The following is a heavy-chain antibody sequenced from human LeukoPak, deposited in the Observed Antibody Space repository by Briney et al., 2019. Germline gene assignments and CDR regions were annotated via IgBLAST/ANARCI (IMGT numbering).Heavy chain of an antibody. D-gene: IGHD1-26*01. J-gene: IGHJ4*02. CDR2: IYSGGST. CDR1: GFSVRSNY. Sequence: GGSLRLSCAASGFSVRSNYMTWVRQAPGKGLEWVSVIYSGGSTYYADSVKGRFTISRDNSKNTLYLQMNSLRAEDTAMFYCARDLRESGSYFSQYWGQGTLVTVSS. CDR3: ARDLRESGSYFSQY. V-gene: IGHV3-53*01.